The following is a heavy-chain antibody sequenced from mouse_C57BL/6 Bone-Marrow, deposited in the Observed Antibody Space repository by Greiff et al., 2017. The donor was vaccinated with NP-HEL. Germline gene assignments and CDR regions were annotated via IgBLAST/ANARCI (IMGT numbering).Heavy chain of an antibody. CDR1: GFNIKDDY. V-gene: IGHV14-4*01. CDR2: IDPENGDT. D-gene: IGHD2-4*01. Sequence: VQLKESGAELVRPGASVKLSCTASGFNIKDDYMHWVKQRPEQGLEWIGWIDPENGDTEYASKFQGKATITADTSSNTAYLQLSSLTSEDTAVYYCTTDYDGFAYWGQGTLVTVSA. J-gene: IGHJ3*01. CDR3: TTDYDGFAY.